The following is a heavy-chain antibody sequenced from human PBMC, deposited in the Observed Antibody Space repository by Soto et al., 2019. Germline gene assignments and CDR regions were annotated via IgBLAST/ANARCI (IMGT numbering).Heavy chain of an antibody. CDR2: IKTDGSYT. D-gene: IGHD6-19*01. V-gene: IGHV3-74*01. CDR1: GFTFSDYW. J-gene: IGHJ4*02. CDR3: ARSRSSGWADY. Sequence: HPGGSLRLSCAASGFTFSDYWMRWVRLVPGKGLVWVSRIKTDGSYTNYADSVKGRFTISRDNAKNTVYLQMSSLRAEDTAVYYCARSRSSGWADYWGPGTLVTVSS.